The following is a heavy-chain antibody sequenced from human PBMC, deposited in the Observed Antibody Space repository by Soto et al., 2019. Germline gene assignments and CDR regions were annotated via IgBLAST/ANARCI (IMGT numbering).Heavy chain of an antibody. CDR2: IIPIFGTA. CDR1: GGTFSSYA. Sequence: ASVKVSCKASGGTFSSYAISWVRQAPGQGLEWMGGIIPIFGTANYAQKFQGRVTITADESTSTAYMELSSLRSEDTAVCYCARIRGGLSGYYGMDVWGQGTTVTVSS. CDR3: ARIRGGLSGYYGMDV. J-gene: IGHJ6*02. D-gene: IGHD3-3*01. V-gene: IGHV1-69*13.